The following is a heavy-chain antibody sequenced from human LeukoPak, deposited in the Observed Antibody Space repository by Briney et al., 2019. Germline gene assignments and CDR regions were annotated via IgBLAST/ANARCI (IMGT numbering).Heavy chain of an antibody. V-gene: IGHV1-69*04. CDR3: ARDHVEMATITGFDY. J-gene: IGHJ4*02. D-gene: IGHD5-24*01. CDR2: IIPIFGIA. Sequence: SVKVSCKASGGTFSSYAISWVRQAPGQGLEWMGRIIPIFGIANYAQKFQGRVTITAYKSTSTAYMELSSLRSEDTAVYYCARDHVEMATITGFDYWGQGTLVTVSS. CDR1: GGTFSSYA.